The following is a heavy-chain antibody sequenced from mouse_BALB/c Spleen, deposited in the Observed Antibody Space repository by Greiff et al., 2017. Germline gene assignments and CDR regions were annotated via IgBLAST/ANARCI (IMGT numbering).Heavy chain of an antibody. V-gene: IGHV2-2*02. D-gene: IGHD3-3*01. J-gene: IGHJ2*01. CDR3: ARKGLGGWYFDY. CDR1: GFSLTSYG. Sequence: VQLQQSGPGLVQPSQSLSITCTVSGFSLTSYGVHWVRQSPGKGLEWLGVIWSGGSTDYNAAFISRLSISKDNSKSQVFFKMNSLQANDTAIYYCARKGLGGWYFDYWGQGTTLTVSS. CDR2: IWSGGST.